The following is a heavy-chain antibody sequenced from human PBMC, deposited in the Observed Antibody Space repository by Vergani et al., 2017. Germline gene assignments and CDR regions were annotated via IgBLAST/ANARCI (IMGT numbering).Heavy chain of an antibody. CDR2: ISSDDGST. CDR1: GFTFSTYA. Sequence: EVHLLESGGGLVQPGGSLRLSCAASGFTFSTYAMTWVRQAPGKGLEWVSTISSDDGSTYYADSVKGRFTISRDNSTNTLSLQMHSLAAEDTAIHYCPGPKETSAYYYSWFVYWGEGMLVTASS. J-gene: IGHJ4*02. V-gene: IGHV3-23*01. CDR3: PGPKETSAYYYSWFVY. D-gene: IGHD3-22*01.